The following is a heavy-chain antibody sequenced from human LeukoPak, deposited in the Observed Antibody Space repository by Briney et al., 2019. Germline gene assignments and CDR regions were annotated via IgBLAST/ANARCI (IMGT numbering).Heavy chain of an antibody. J-gene: IGHJ6*02. CDR3: VRFIGFGGWYRYYYGMDV. Sequence: SETLSLTCTVSGGSISSYYWSWIRQPPGKGLEWIGYIYYSGSTNYNPSLKSRVTISVDTSKNQFSLKLSSVTAADTAVYYCVRFIGFGGWYRYYYGMDVWGQGTTVTVSS. D-gene: IGHD6-19*01. V-gene: IGHV4-59*01. CDR2: IYYSGST. CDR1: GGSISSYY.